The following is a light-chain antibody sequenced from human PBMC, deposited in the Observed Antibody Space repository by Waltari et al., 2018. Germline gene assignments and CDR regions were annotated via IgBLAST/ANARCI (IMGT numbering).Light chain of an antibody. Sequence: QSVLTPAPSVSGTAGQRVTISCSGTNHNIGSGPVNWYQQVPGMSPKLLTYSNDQRPSGVPDRFSGSKSGTSASLAISGLQSEDEADYYCATWDGRVNGVLFGGGTKVTVL. CDR2: SND. J-gene: IGLJ2*01. V-gene: IGLV1-44*01. CDR1: NHNIGSGP. CDR3: ATWDGRVNGVL.